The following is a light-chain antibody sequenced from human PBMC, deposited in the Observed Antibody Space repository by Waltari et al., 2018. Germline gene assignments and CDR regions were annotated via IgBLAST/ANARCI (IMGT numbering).Light chain of an antibody. CDR3: QQYGDSPVT. J-gene: IGKJ4*01. CDR1: QSVRHNY. Sequence: EVVLTQSPGTLSLSPGERATLSCRASQSVRHNYVAWYQQKPGQAPRLLIYGVSTRAPCIPDRFSGSGSGTDFTLTISRLEPEDFAVFYCQQYGDSPVTFGGGTKVEI. CDR2: GVS. V-gene: IGKV3-20*01.